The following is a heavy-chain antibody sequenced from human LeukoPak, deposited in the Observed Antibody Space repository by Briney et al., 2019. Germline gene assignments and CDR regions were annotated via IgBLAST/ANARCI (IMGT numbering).Heavy chain of an antibody. CDR1: GFPFSDYS. Sequence: GGSLRLSCAASGFPFSDYSMNWVRQAPGKGLEWVSSISSSGDYIYSADSVKGRFTISRDSAKNSLYLQMTNLSAEDTAVYFCVRDLVRGVHPVFYFDLWGRGTLVTVSS. CDR2: ISSSGDYI. V-gene: IGHV3-21*01. CDR3: VRDLVRGVHPVFYFDL. D-gene: IGHD3-10*01. J-gene: IGHJ2*01.